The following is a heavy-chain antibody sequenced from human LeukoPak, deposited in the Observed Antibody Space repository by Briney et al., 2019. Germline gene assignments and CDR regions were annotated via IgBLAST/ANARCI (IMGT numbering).Heavy chain of an antibody. V-gene: IGHV3-30*04. CDR3: ARGRLWYPHDY. D-gene: IGHD5-18*01. J-gene: IGHJ4*02. CDR2: ISYDGSNK. Sequence: GGSLRLSCAASGFTFSNYAMYWVRQAPGKGLEWVAVISYDGSNKYYADSVKGRFTISRDNSKNTLYLQMNSLRAEDTAVYYCARGRLWYPHDYWGQGTLVTVSS. CDR1: GFTFSNYA.